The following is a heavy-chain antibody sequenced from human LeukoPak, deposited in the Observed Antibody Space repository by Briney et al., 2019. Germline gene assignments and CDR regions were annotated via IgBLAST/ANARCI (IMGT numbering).Heavy chain of an antibody. CDR1: GFTFSSYA. Sequence: GGSLRLSCAASGFTFSSYAMRWVRQAPGKGLEWVAVISYDGSNKYYADSVKGRFTISRDNSKNTLYLQMNSLRAEDTAVYYCAKDPSYYDFWSGSSHKDYYYYYGMDVWGQGTTVTVSS. D-gene: IGHD3-3*01. J-gene: IGHJ6*02. CDR3: AKDPSYYDFWSGSSHKDYYYYYGMDV. CDR2: ISYDGSNK. V-gene: IGHV3-30-3*01.